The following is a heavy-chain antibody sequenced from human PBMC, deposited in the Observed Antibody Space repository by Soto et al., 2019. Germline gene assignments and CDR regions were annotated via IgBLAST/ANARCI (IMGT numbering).Heavy chain of an antibody. V-gene: IGHV3-33*01. D-gene: IGHD1-26*01. J-gene: IGHJ6*02. Sequence: QVQLVESGGGVVHPGRSLRLSCAASGFTFSSDGRHWVRQAPGKVLEWVAVIWYDGSNKYYADSVKGRFTISRDNSKNTLYLTKNSLRGEDTAVYYCASWEVRSYYYVNGMDVWGQGTTVTVSS. CDR1: GFTFSSDG. CDR3: ASWEVRSYYYVNGMDV. CDR2: IWYDGSNK.